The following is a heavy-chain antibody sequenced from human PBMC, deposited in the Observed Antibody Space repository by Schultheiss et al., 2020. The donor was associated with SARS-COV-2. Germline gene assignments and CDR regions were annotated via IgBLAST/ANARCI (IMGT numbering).Heavy chain of an antibody. CDR3: ARGTTTVTDYYYYGMDV. CDR1: GFTFSSYA. V-gene: IGHV3-33*08. CDR2: IWYDGSNK. D-gene: IGHD4-17*01. J-gene: IGHJ6*02. Sequence: GGSLRLSCAASGFTFSSYAMSWVRQAPGKGLEWVAVIWYDGSNKYYADSVKGRFTISRDNSKNTLYLQMNSLRAEDTAVYYCARGTTTVTDYYYYGMDVWGQGTTVTVSS.